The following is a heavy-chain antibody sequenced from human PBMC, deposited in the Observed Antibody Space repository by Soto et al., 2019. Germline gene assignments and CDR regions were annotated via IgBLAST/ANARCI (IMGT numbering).Heavy chain of an antibody. CDR3: ARDCSSTSCYDAFDI. D-gene: IGHD2-2*01. CDR1: GGTFSSYA. V-gene: IGHV1-69*13. CDR2: IIPIFGTA. Sequence: ASVKVSCKASGGTFSSYAISWVRQAPGQGLEWMGGIIPIFGTANYAQKFRGRVTITADESTSTAYMELSSLRSEDTAVYYCARDCSSTSCYDAFDIWGQGTMVTVSS. J-gene: IGHJ3*02.